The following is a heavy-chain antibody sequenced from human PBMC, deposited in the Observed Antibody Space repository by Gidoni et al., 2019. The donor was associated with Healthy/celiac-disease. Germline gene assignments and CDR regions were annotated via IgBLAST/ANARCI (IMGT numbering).Heavy chain of an antibody. V-gene: IGHV1-69*01. CDR2: IIPIFGTA. CDR1: GGTFSSYA. Sequence: QVQLVQSGAEVQKPGSSVKVSCKAFGGTFSSYAISWVRQAPGQGLEWMGGIIPIFGTANYAQKFQGRVTITADESTSTAYMELSSLRSEDTAVYYCAITGEWCSGGSCYGGAFDIWGQGTMVTVSS. CDR3: AITGEWCSGGSCYGGAFDI. J-gene: IGHJ3*02. D-gene: IGHD2-15*01.